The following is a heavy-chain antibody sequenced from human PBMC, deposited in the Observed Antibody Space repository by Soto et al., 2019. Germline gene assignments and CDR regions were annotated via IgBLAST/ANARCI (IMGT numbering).Heavy chain of an antibody. D-gene: IGHD3-9*01. Sequence: GGSLRLSCAASGFTFSSYSMNWVRQAPGKGLEWVSSISSSSSYIYYADSVKGRFTISRDNAKNSLYLQMNSLRAEDTAVYYCARADYYDILTGYRPRGYGMDVWGQGTTVTVSS. CDR3: ARADYYDILTGYRPRGYGMDV. CDR1: GFTFSSYS. J-gene: IGHJ6*02. CDR2: ISSSSSYI. V-gene: IGHV3-21*01.